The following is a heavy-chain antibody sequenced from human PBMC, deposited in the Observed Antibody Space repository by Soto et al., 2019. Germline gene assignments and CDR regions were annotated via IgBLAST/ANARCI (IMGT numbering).Heavy chain of an antibody. V-gene: IGHV4-59*01. CDR2: IYYSGST. Sequence: PSETLSLTCTVSGGSISSYYWSWIRQPPGKGLEWIGYIYYSGSTNYNPSLKSRVTISVDTSKNQFSLKLSSVTAADTAVYYCAKHRIAAARSYFDYWGRGTLVTVSS. CDR1: GGSISSYY. D-gene: IGHD6-13*01. CDR3: AKHRIAAARSYFDY. J-gene: IGHJ4*02.